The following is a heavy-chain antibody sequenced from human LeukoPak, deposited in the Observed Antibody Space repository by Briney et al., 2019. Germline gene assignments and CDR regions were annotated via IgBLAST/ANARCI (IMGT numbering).Heavy chain of an antibody. CDR3: AKDLGRAAGTS. CDR1: GFTFSSYG. V-gene: IGHV3-30*18. D-gene: IGHD6-13*01. J-gene: IGHJ6*02. CDR2: ISYDGSNK. Sequence: PGRSLRLSCAASGFTFSSYGMHWVRQAPGKGLEWVAVISYDGSNKYYADSVKGRFTISRDNSKNTLYLQMNSLRAEDTAVYYCAKDLGRAAGTSWGQGTTVTVSS.